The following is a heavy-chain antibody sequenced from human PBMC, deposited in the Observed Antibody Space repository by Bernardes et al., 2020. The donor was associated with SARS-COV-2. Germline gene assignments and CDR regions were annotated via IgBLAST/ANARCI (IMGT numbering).Heavy chain of an antibody. CDR3: ARLAMTTATIPHWYFDL. V-gene: IGHV4-59*01. J-gene: IGHJ2*01. CDR2: IYHSGST. CDR1: GGSISPYY. D-gene: IGHD4-17*01. Sequence: SETLSLSCTVSGGSISPYYSSWIQQPPGKGLEWIGYIYHSGSTNFSPSLKSRLTISLDTSKKQFSLKLSSVTAADTAMYYCARLAMTTATIPHWYFDLWGRGTLVSVSS.